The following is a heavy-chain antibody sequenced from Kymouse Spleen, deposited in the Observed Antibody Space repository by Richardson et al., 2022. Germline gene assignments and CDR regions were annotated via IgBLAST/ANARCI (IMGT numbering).Heavy chain of an antibody. CDR2: INHSGST. J-gene: IGHJ4*02. D-gene: IGHD6-19*01. V-gene: IGHV4-34*01. CDR3: ARRSIAVAGNDY. CDR1: GGSFSGYY. Sequence: QVQLQQWGAGLLKPSETLSLTCAVYGGSFSGYYWSWIRQPPGKGLEWIGEINHSGSTNYNPSLKSRVTISVDTSKNQFSLKLSSVTAADTAVYYCARRSIAVAGNDYWGQGTLVTVSS.